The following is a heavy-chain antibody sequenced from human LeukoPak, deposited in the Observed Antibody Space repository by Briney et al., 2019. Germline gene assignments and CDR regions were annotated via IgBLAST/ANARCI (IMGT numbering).Heavy chain of an antibody. CDR1: GFTFSDYY. V-gene: IGHV3-11*04. D-gene: IGHD6-19*01. J-gene: IGHJ3*02. Sequence: GGSLRLSCAASGFTFSDYYMSWIRQAPGKGLEWLSYIISTGGTIYYADAVKGLFTISRDNAKNSLYLQINSPRAEDTAVHYCAGYSSGWFGAFHIWGQGTMVTVSS. CDR3: AGYSSGWFGAFHI. CDR2: IISTGGTI.